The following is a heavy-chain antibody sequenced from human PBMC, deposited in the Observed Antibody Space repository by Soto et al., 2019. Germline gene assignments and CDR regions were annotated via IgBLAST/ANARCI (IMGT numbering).Heavy chain of an antibody. Sequence: QVQLVESGGGLVKPGGSLRLSCAASGFTFSDNYMSWIRQAPGKGLEWVSYISSSGSTIYYADSVKGRFTIPRDNAKNFLYLQMNSLRGEGTAVYYCAGGRGGWSAYDYWGQGTLVTVSS. CDR2: ISSSGSTI. J-gene: IGHJ4*02. CDR1: GFTFSDNY. D-gene: IGHD3-3*01. CDR3: AGGRGGWSAYDY. V-gene: IGHV3-11*01.